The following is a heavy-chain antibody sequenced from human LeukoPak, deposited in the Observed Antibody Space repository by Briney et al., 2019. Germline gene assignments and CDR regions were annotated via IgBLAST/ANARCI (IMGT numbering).Heavy chain of an antibody. CDR1: GFTFDDYA. Sequence: GGSLRLSCAASGFTFDDYAMHWVRQAPGKGLKWVSGISWNSGSIGYADSVKGRFTISRDNAKNSLYLQMNSLRAEDTALYYCAKDMYPGIAAAGSWGQGTLVTVSS. V-gene: IGHV3-9*01. J-gene: IGHJ4*02. CDR3: AKDMYPGIAAAGS. CDR2: ISWNSGSI. D-gene: IGHD6-13*01.